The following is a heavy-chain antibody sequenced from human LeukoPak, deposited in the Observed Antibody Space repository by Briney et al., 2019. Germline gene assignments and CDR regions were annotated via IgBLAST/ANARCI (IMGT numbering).Heavy chain of an antibody. Sequence: SETLSLTCTVSGGSVSSGSYYWSWIRQPPGKGLAWIGFISYSGTTNYNPSLKSRVTISVDPSKNQFTLHLSSVTAADTAVYYCARGIGTRKCFDYWGQGTLVTVSS. J-gene: IGHJ4*02. CDR1: GGSVSSGSYY. CDR3: ARGIGTRKCFDY. V-gene: IGHV4-61*01. D-gene: IGHD2/OR15-2a*01. CDR2: ISYSGTT.